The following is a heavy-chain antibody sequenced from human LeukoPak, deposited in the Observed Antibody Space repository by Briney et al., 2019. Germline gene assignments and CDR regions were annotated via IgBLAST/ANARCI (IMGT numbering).Heavy chain of an antibody. CDR1: GFTFDDYA. D-gene: IGHD4-17*01. V-gene: IGHV3-9*01. Sequence: SLRLSCAASGFTFDDYAMHWVRQAPGKGLEWVSGISWNSGSIGYADSVKGRFTISRDNAKNSLYLQMSSLRAEDTAVFYCAKSPRGDYIFDYWGQGTLVTVSS. CDR2: ISWNSGSI. J-gene: IGHJ4*02. CDR3: AKSPRGDYIFDY.